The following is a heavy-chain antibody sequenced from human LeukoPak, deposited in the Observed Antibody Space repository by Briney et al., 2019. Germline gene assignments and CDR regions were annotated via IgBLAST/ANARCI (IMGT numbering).Heavy chain of an antibody. J-gene: IGHJ6*03. CDR2: INHSGST. Sequence: SETLTLTCAVYGGSFNDYYWTWIRQPPGKGLEWIGEINHSGSTNCNPSLKSRVTISVDTSKNQFSLKLSSVTAADTAVYYCARHKGSGSYSCNYYMDVWGKGLTITVSS. CDR1: GGSFNDYY. CDR3: ARHKGSGSYSCNYYMDV. D-gene: IGHD3-10*01. V-gene: IGHV4-34*01.